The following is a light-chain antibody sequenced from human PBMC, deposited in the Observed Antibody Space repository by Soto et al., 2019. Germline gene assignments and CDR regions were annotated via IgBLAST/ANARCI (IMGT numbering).Light chain of an antibody. CDR3: AAWDDTLNGPV. CDR2: SNN. CDR1: SSNIGINT. Sequence: QYVLTQAPSASGTPGQRVTISCSGSSSNIGINTVNWYQQLPGTAPKLLIYSNNQRPSGVPDRFSGSKSGTSASLAISGLQSEDEADYYCAAWDDTLNGPVFGGGTQLTVL. V-gene: IGLV1-44*01. J-gene: IGLJ7*01.